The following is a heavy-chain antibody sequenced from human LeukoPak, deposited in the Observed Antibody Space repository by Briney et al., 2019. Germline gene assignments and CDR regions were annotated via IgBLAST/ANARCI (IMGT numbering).Heavy chain of an antibody. CDR2: IDASGSA. CDR1: GGFTSNYH. D-gene: IGHD3-10*01. J-gene: IGHJ6*03. V-gene: IGHV4-4*07. CDR3: ARVDSGNYYTSGYMDV. Sequence: PSETLSLTCSVSGGFTSNYHWSWMRHSAGKGLEWVGRIDASGSANYSPSLRSRLTISVDKSKNQFSLKLNSLTAADTAVNYCARVDSGNYYTSGYMDVWGKGTTVTVSS.